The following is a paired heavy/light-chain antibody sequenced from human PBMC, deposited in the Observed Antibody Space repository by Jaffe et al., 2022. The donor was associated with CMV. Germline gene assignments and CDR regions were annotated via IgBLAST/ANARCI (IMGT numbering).Heavy chain of an antibody. CDR1: GFTFDDYA. D-gene: IGHD1-26*01. CDR3: AKGPFGGSYQMAPDDQGMDV. J-gene: IGHJ6*02. CDR2: ISWNSGSI. V-gene: IGHV3-9*01. Sequence: EVQLVESGGGLVQPGRSLRLSCAASGFTFDDYAMHWVRQAPGKGLEWVSGISWNSGSIGYADSVKGRFTISRDNAKNSLYLQMNSLRAEDTALYYCAKGPFGGSYQMAPDDQGMDVWGQGTTVTVSS.
Light chain of an antibody. V-gene: IGLV1-40*01. Sequence: QSVLTQPPSVSGAPGQRVTISCTGSSSNIGAGYDVHWYQQLPGTAPKLLIYGNSNRPSGVPDRFSGSKSGTSASLAITGLQAEDEADYYCQSYDSSLSAVWVFGGGTKLTVL. J-gene: IGLJ3*02. CDR1: SSNIGAGYD. CDR2: GNS. CDR3: QSYDSSLSAVWV.